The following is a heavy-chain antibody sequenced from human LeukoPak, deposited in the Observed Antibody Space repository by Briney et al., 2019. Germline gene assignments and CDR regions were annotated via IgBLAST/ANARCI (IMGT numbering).Heavy chain of an antibody. D-gene: IGHD1-20*01. CDR2: MNPNSGNT. J-gene: IGHJ4*02. V-gene: IGHV1-8*03. CDR3: ARENVGYNWSYFDY. CDR1: GYTFTSYD. Sequence: ASVKVSCKASGYTFTSYDINWVRQATGQGLEWMGWMNPNSGNTGYAQKFQGRVTITADESTSTAYMELSSLRSEDTAVYYCARENVGYNWSYFDYWGQGTLVTVSS.